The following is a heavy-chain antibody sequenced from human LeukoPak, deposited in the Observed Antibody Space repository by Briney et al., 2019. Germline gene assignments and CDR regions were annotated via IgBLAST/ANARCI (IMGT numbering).Heavy chain of an antibody. D-gene: IGHD3-22*01. CDR3: ARGDSSGYYSPGAFDI. CDR1: GFTFSSYS. Sequence: PGGSLRLSCAASGFTFSSYSMNWVRQAPGKGLEWVSYISSRSSTIYYADSVKGRFTISRDNAKNSLYLQMNSLRAEDTAVYYCARGDSSGYYSPGAFDIWGQGTMVTVSS. CDR2: ISSRSSTI. J-gene: IGHJ3*02. V-gene: IGHV3-48*04.